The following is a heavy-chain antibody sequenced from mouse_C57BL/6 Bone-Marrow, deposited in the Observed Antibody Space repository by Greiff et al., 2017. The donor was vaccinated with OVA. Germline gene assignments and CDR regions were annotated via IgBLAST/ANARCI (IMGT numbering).Heavy chain of an antibody. CDR1: GFTFSDYG. V-gene: IGHV5-17*01. D-gene: IGHD4-1*01. CDR3: AKGKTGTWYVDV. CDR2: ISSGSSTI. J-gene: IGHJ1*03. Sequence: EVKLVESGGGLVKPGGSLKLSCAASGFTFSDYGMHWVRQAPEKGLEWVAYISSGSSTIYYADTVKGRFTISRDNAKNTLFLQMTSLRSEDTAMYYCAKGKTGTWYVDVWGTGTTVTVSS.